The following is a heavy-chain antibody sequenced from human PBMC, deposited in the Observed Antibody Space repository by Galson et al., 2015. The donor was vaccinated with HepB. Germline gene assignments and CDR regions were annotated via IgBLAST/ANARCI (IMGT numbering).Heavy chain of an antibody. Sequence: SLRLSCAASGFTFSSYPMSWVRQAPGKGLEWVSTIGGSGGSTYYADSVKGRFTISRDNSKNTLYLQMNSLRAEDTAVYYCAKGVMATPNFDYWGQGTLVTVSS. CDR1: GFTFSSYP. V-gene: IGHV3-23*01. CDR3: AKGVMATPNFDY. J-gene: IGHJ4*02. CDR2: IGGSGGST. D-gene: IGHD5-24*01.